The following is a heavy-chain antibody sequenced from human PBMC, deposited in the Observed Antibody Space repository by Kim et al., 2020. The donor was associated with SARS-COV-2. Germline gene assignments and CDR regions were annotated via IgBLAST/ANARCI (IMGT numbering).Heavy chain of an antibody. Sequence: SVKVSCKASGGTFDSYGISWVRQAPGQGLEWMGGMIPIFGTSRYAQKFQGRVTLTADKFTSTAYMDLSSLTSEDTAVYYCATTVFGGSNSRYYFDFWGQGTRVTGS. CDR1: GGTFDSYG. CDR2: MIPIFGTS. V-gene: IGHV1-69*06. CDR3: ATTVFGGSNSRYYFDF. J-gene: IGHJ4*02. D-gene: IGHD3-3*01.